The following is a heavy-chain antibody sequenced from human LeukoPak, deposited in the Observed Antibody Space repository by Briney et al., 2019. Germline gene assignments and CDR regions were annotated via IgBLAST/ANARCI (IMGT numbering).Heavy chain of an antibody. D-gene: IGHD5-18*01. V-gene: IGHV3-30*18. CDR1: GFTFSSYG. Sequence: GGSLRLSCAASGFTFSSYGMHWVRQAPGKGLEWVAVISYDGSNKYYADSVKGRFTISRDNSKNTLYLQMNSLGAEDTAVYYCAKDVDTAMVNDAFDIWGQGTMVTVSS. CDR3: AKDVDTAMVNDAFDI. J-gene: IGHJ3*02. CDR2: ISYDGSNK.